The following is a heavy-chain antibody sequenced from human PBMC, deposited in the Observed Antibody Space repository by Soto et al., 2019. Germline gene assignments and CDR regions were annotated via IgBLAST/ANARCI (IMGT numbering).Heavy chain of an antibody. D-gene: IGHD6-13*01. V-gene: IGHV1-69*06. J-gene: IGHJ4*02. CDR3: AKGAMGTIAATGFDY. CDR1: GGTFSNYA. Sequence: QVQLVQSGAEVKKPGSSVKFSCKASGGTFSNYAINWVLHAPGQGIEWMGGIIPLFGTPNYAQKFQGRVTITADRSTSTGYMELSSLRSDDTAVYYCAKGAMGTIAATGFDYWGQGTLVTVSS. CDR2: IIPLFGTP.